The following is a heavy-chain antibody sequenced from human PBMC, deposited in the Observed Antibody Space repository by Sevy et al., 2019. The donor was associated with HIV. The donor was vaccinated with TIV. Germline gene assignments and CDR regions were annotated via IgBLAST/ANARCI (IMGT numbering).Heavy chain of an antibody. D-gene: IGHD3-10*01. CDR2: IYDGGST. CDR1: GFSISSAYY. Sequence: SETLSLTCTVSGFSISSAYYWGWIRQPPGKGLEWIGSIYDGGSTYYNPSLKSLVTISIDTSKNQFSLKLSSVTAADTAVYYCARDYYGSGSDYEFVYWGQGTLVTVSS. CDR3: ARDYYGSGSDYEFVY. J-gene: IGHJ4*02. V-gene: IGHV4-38-2*02.